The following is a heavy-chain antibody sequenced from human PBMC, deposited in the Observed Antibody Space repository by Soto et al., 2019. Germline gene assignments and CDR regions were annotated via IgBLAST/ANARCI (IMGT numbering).Heavy chain of an antibody. Sequence: QVQLVQSGAAVKKPGASVKVSCKASGYTFTNSDINWVRQAPGQGLEGMGWMNPDSGHAAYAQKFQGRVTLTTSTYTSTVYMALRGLGSEDTAVYSCARRPPCSGGSGYYGLDNWGPVPLGTVSS. J-gene: IGHJ4*02. CDR2: MNPDSGHA. V-gene: IGHV1-8*01. CDR3: ARRPPCSGGSGYYGLDN. CDR1: GYTFTNSD. D-gene: IGHD6-25*01.